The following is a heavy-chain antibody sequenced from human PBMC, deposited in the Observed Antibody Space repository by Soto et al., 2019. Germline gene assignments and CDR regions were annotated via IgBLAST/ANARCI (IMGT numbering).Heavy chain of an antibody. J-gene: IGHJ2*01. CDR3: ARDYFLRYFDWSNWYFDL. CDR2: ISAYNGNT. D-gene: IGHD3-9*01. V-gene: IGHV1-18*01. Sequence: ASVKVSCKASGYTFTSYGISWVRQAPGQGLEWMGWISAYNGNTNYAQKLQGRVTMTTDTSTSTAYMELRSLRSDDAAVYYCARDYFLRYFDWSNWYFDLWGRGTLVTVSS. CDR1: GYTFTSYG.